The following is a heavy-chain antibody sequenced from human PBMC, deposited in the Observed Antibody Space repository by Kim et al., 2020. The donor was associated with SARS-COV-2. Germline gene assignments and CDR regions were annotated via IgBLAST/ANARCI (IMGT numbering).Heavy chain of an antibody. Sequence: SETLSLTCTVSGGSISSSSYYWGWIRQPPGKGLEWIGSIYYSGSTYYNPSLKSRVTISVDTSKNQFSLKLSSVTAADTAVYYCARLVWFGVGFDYWGQGTLVTVSS. CDR3: ARLVWFGVGFDY. V-gene: IGHV4-39*01. CDR2: IYYSGST. D-gene: IGHD3-10*01. CDR1: GGSISSSSYY. J-gene: IGHJ4*02.